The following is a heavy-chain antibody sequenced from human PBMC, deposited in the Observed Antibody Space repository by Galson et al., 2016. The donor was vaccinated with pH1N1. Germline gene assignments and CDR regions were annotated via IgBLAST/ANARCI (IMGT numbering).Heavy chain of an antibody. CDR3: VRSTGDYPFDI. V-gene: IGHV7-4-1*02. CDR1: GHIFTTYF. D-gene: IGHD3-9*01. Sequence: SVKVSCKASGHIFTTYFINWVRQAPGQGLEWMGWINTNTGNPTYAQNFTGRLVLSLDTSVNTVYLQLSSLRADDTAAYYCVRSTGDYPFDIWGQGTMVTVSS. J-gene: IGHJ3*02. CDR2: INTNTGNP.